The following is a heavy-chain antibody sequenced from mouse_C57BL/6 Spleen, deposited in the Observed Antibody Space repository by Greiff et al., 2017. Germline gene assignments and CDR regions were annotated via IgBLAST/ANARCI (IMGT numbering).Heavy chain of an antibody. V-gene: IGHV5-9-1*02. CDR2: ISSGGDYI. CDR3: TRDPNWDYFDY. J-gene: IGHJ2*01. D-gene: IGHD4-1*01. CDR1: GFTFSSYA. Sequence: EVKVEESGEGLVKPGGSLKLSCAASGFTFSSYAMSWVRQTPEKRLEWVAYISSGGDYIYYADTVKGRFTISRDNARNTLYLQMSSLKSEDTAMYYCTRDPNWDYFDYWGQGTTLTVSS.